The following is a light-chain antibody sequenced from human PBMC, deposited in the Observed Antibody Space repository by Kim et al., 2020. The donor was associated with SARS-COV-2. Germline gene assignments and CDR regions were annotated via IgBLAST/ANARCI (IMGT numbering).Light chain of an antibody. J-gene: IGKJ1*01. Sequence: ASVGDRVTITCRASQSIATYLNWYHQKPGKAPKLLIYAASSLHSGVPSRFSGSGSGTDFTLTISSLQPDDFAAYYCQQSYSTPRTFGQGTKVEIK. V-gene: IGKV1-39*01. CDR3: QQSYSTPRT. CDR1: QSIATY. CDR2: AAS.